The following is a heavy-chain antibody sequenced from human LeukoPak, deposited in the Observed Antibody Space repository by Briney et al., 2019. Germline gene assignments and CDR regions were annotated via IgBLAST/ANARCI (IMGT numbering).Heavy chain of an antibody. CDR2: ISSSSSTI. Sequence: PGGSLRLSCAASGFTFGSYSMNWVRQAPGKGLEWVSYISSSSSTIYYADSVKGRFTISRDNSKNTLYLQMNSLRAEDTAVYYCAKDRIAVAGDYWYFDLWGRGTLVTVSS. V-gene: IGHV3-48*01. CDR1: GFTFGSYS. D-gene: IGHD6-19*01. CDR3: AKDRIAVAGDYWYFDL. J-gene: IGHJ2*01.